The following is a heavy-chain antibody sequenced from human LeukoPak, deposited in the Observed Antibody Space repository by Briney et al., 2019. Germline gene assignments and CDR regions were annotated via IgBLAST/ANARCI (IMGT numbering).Heavy chain of an antibody. CDR1: GFAFSSYG. Sequence: GGSLRLSCAASGFAFSSYGMHWVRQAPGKGLEWVAVISYDGSNKYYADSVKGRFTISRDNPKNTLYLQMNSLRAEDTAVCYCAGWYRDSDFDYWGQGTLVTVSS. J-gene: IGHJ4*02. CDR3: AGWYRDSDFDY. CDR2: ISYDGSNK. D-gene: IGHD6-19*01. V-gene: IGHV3-30*03.